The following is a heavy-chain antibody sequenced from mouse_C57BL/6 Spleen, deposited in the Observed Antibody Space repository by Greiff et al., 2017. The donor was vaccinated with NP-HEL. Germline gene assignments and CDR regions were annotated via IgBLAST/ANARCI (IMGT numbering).Heavy chain of an antibody. V-gene: IGHV10-3*01. J-gene: IGHJ1*03. CDR1: GFTFNTYA. CDR3: VSSYGSSYDWYFDV. CDR2: IRSKSSNYAT. D-gene: IGHD1-1*01. Sequence: EVQLVESGGGLVQPKGSLKLSCAASGFTFNTYAMHWVRQAPGKGLEWVARIRSKSSNYATYYADSVKDRFTISRDDSQSMLYLQMNNLKTEDTAMYYGVSSYGSSYDWYFDVWGTGTTVTVSS.